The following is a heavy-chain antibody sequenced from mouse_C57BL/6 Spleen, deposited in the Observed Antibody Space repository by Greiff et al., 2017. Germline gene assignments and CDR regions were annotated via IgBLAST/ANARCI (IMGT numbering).Heavy chain of an antibody. CDR3: AISTLTGTRGAWFAD. CDR1: GYTFTSYW. V-gene: IGHV1-74*01. CDR2: IHPSDSDT. D-gene: IGHD4-1*01. Sequence: QVQLQQPGAELVKPGASVKVSCKASGYTFTSYWMPWVKQRPGQGLEWIGRIHPSDSDTNYNQKFKGKATLTVDKSSSTAYMQLSSLTSEDSAVYYCAISTLTGTRGAWFADWGQGTLVTVAA. J-gene: IGHJ3*01.